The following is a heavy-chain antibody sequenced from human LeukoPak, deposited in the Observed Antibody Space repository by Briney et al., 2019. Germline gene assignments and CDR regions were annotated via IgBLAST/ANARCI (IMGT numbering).Heavy chain of an antibody. J-gene: IGHJ3*01. Sequence: GRSLRLSCAASGFTFNDYAMQWVRQPPGKGLEWVSGISWDSGSIGYADSVKGRFIISRDNAKNSLYLQMNSLRAEDTALYYCVKVYNVIENAFDLWGQGTMVSVSS. CDR2: ISWDSGSI. CDR1: GFTFNDYA. D-gene: IGHD3-16*02. CDR3: VKVYNVIENAFDL. V-gene: IGHV3-9*01.